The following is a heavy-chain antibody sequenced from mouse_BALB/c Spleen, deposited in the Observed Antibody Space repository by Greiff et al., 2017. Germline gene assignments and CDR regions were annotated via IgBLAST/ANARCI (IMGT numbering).Heavy chain of an antibody. CDR3: ASSYYGSSSYYFDY. CDR1: GDSITSGY. V-gene: IGHV3-8*02. CDR2: ISYSGST. Sequence: EVKLVESGPSLVKPSQTLSLTCSVTGDSITSGYWNWIRKFPGNKLEYMGYISYSGSTYYNPSLKSRISITRDTSKNQYYLQLNSVTTEDTATYYCASSYYGSSSYYFDYWGQGTTLTVSS. D-gene: IGHD1-1*01. J-gene: IGHJ2*01.